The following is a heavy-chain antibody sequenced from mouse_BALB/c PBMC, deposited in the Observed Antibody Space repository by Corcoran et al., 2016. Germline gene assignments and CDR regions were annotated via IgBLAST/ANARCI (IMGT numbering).Heavy chain of an antibody. CDR2: ISYDGSN. D-gene: IGHD2-14*01. J-gene: IGHJ2*01. V-gene: IGHV3-6*02. CDR1: GYSITSGYY. CDR3: ARRYDYFDY. Sequence: DVQLQESGPGLVKPSQSLSLTCSVTGYSITSGYYWNWIRQFPGNKLEWMGYISYDGSNNYNPSLKNRISITRDTSKNQFFLKLNSVTTEDTATYYCARRYDYFDYWGQGTTLTVSS.